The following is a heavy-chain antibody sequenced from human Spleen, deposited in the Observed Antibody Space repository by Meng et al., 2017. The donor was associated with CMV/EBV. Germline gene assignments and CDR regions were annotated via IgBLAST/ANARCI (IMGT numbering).Heavy chain of an antibody. V-gene: IGHV3-9*01. J-gene: IGHJ6*02. CDR2: ISWNSGSI. Sequence: LSLTCAASGFTFDDYVMHWVRQAPGKGLEWVSGISWNSGSIDYADSVKGRFTISRDNAKNSLYLQMNSLRTEDTALYYCAKGVYYGMDVWGQGTTVTVSS. CDR3: AKGVYYGMDV. CDR1: GFTFDDYV.